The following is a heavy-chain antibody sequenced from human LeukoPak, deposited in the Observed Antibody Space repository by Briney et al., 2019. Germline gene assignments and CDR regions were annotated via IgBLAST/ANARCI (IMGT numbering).Heavy chain of an antibody. D-gene: IGHD6-13*01. J-gene: IGHJ4*02. CDR3: ARVGSTVAAGTPDY. CDR2: IYSGGST. V-gene: IGHV3-53*01. Sequence: GGSLRLSCAASGFTVRSNYMSWVRQAPGKGLEWVSIIYSGGSTYSAESVKGRFTISRDNAKNSLSLQVNSLRADDTAVYYCARVGSTVAAGTPDYWGQGTLVTVSS. CDR1: GFTVRSNY.